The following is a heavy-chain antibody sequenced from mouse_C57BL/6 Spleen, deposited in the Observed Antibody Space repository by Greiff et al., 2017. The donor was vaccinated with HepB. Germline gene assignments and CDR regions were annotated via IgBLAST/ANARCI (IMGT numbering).Heavy chain of an antibody. D-gene: IGHD1-1*01. CDR1: GFTFSSYA. Sequence: EVHLVESGGGLVKPGGSLKLSCAASGFTFSSYAMSWVRQTPEKRLEWVATISDGGSYTYYPDNVKGRFTISRDNAKNNLYLQMSHLKSEDTAMYYCARDYYGSGAYWGQGTLVTVSA. CDR3: ARDYYGSGAY. J-gene: IGHJ3*01. CDR2: ISDGGSYT. V-gene: IGHV5-4*01.